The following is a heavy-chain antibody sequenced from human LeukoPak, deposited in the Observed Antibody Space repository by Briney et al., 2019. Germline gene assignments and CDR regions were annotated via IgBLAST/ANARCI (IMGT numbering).Heavy chain of an antibody. CDR2: ISSSSSYI. CDR1: GFTFSSYS. J-gene: IGHJ4*02. V-gene: IGHV3-21*01. Sequence: GGSLRLSCAASGFTFSSYSMNWVRQAPGKGLEWVSSISSSSSYIYYADSVKGRFTISRDNAKNSLYLQMNSLRAEDTAVYYCARGIAVAGTPYFDYGGQGTLVTVSS. CDR3: ARGIAVAGTPYFDY. D-gene: IGHD6-19*01.